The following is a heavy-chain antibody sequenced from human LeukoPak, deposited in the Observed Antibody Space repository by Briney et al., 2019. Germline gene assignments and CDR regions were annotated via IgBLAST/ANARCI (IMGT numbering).Heavy chain of an antibody. J-gene: IGHJ4*02. V-gene: IGHV3-53*01. CDR2: IYSGGST. CDR1: GFTFSSYE. Sequence: GGSLRLSCAASGFTFSSYEMNWVRQAPGKGLEWVSFIYSGGSTHYSDSVKGRFTISRDNSKNTLYLQMNSLSAEDTAVYYCAKLIVVRVVITQDLLWGQGTLVTVSS. CDR3: AKLIVVRVVITQDLL. D-gene: IGHD3-10*01.